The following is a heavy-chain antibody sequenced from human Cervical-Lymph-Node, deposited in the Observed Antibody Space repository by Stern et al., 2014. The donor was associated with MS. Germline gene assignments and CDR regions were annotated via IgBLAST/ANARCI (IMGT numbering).Heavy chain of an antibody. CDR3: TRGPLDTGMGYYYYGMDV. J-gene: IGHJ6*02. CDR2: SSWNSDSI. CDR1: GFTFDNYD. D-gene: IGHD5-18*01. Sequence: EVQLVESGGGLVQPGWSLRLSCVASGFTFDNYDMHWVRQAPGKGLEWVSGSSWNSDSIAYADSVKGRFTISRDNAKNSLYLQMNSLRPEDTALYYCTRGPLDTGMGYYYYGMDVWGQGTTVVVSS. V-gene: IGHV3-9*01.